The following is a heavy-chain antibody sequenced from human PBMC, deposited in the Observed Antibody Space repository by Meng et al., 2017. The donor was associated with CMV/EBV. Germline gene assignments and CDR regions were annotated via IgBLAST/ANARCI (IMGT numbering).Heavy chain of an antibody. CDR2: IYSGGST. J-gene: IGHJ5*02. Sequence: ETLSLTCTVSGGSVSSGSNYMSWVRQAPGKGLEWVSVIYSGGSTYYADSVKGRFTISRDNSKNTLYLQMNSLRAEDTAVYYCASMVVTRGWFDPWGQGTLVTVSS. D-gene: IGHD4/OR15-4a*01. CDR3: ASMVVTRGWFDP. CDR1: GGSVSSGSNY. V-gene: IGHV3-53*01.